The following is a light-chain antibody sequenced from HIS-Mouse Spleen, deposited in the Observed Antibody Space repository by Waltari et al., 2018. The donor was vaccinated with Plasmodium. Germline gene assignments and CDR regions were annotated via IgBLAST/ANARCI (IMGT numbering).Light chain of an antibody. CDR2: KDS. CDR3: QSADSSGTYV. Sequence: SYELTQPPSVSVSPGQTARITCSGDALPKQYAYLYQQKPGQAPVLVIYKDSERPSGVPARCAGSSSVTRVKLTISGVQAEDEADYYCQSADSSGTYVFGTGTKVTVL. V-gene: IGLV3-25*03. J-gene: IGLJ1*01. CDR1: ALPKQY.